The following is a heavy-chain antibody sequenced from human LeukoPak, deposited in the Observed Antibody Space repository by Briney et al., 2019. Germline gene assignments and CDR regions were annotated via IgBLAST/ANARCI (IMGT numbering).Heavy chain of an antibody. Sequence: SETLSLTCTVSGGSISSYYWGWIRQPPGKGLEWIGSIYYTGSTYYNPSLKSRVTISVDTSKNQFSLRLSSVTAADTAVYYCARLLGLIYWFEPWGQGSLVTVSS. V-gene: IGHV4-39*01. CDR1: GGSISSYY. CDR2: IYYTGST. J-gene: IGHJ5*02. CDR3: ARLLGLIYWFEP. D-gene: IGHD2-21*01.